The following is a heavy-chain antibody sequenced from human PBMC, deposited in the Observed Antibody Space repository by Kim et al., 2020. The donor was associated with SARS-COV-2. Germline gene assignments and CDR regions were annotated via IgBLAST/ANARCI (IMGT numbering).Heavy chain of an antibody. CDR1: GFTFSSYA. CDR2: IRGSGGST. Sequence: GGSLRLSCAASGFTFSSYAMSWVRQAPGKGLEWVSAIRGSGGSTYYADSVKGRFTISRDNSKNTLYLQMNSLRAEDTAVYYCAPHGGVVAAYGNYYYGMDVWGQGTTVTVSS. D-gene: IGHD2-15*01. J-gene: IGHJ6*02. CDR3: APHGGVVAAYGNYYYGMDV. V-gene: IGHV3-23*01.